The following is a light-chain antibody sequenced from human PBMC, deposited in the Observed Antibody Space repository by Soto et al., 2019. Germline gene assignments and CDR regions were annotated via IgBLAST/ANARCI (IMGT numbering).Light chain of an antibody. Sequence: QAVVTQPRSVSGSPGQSVTISCTGTSSDVGGYNYVSWYQQHPGKAPKLMIYDVSKRPSGVPDRFSGSKSGNTASLTISGLQAEDEADYYCCSYAGSYTPHVVFGGGTKLTGL. CDR1: SSDVGGYNY. CDR2: DVS. CDR3: CSYAGSYTPHVV. J-gene: IGLJ2*01. V-gene: IGLV2-11*01.